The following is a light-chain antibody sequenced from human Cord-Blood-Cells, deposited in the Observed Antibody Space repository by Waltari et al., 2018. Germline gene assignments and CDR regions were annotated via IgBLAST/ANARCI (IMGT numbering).Light chain of an antibody. J-gene: IGKJ2*03. V-gene: IGKV4-1*01. Sequence: DIVMTQSPDSLAVSLGERATINCKSSQSVLYSSNTKNYLAWYQQKPGQPPKLLIYWASTRESGVPDRFSGSGSGTDVTLTISSLQAEDVSVYYCQRDYSTPYSFGQGTKLEIK. CDR1: QSVLYSSNTKNY. CDR3: QRDYSTPYS. CDR2: WAS.